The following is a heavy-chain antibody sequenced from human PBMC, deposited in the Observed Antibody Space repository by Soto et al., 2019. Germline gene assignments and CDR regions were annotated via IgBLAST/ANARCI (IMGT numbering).Heavy chain of an antibody. CDR2: IIPIFGTA. V-gene: IGHV1-69*06. Sequence: QVQLVQSGAEVKKPGSSVKVSCKASGGTFSSYAISWVRQAPGQGLEWMGGIIPIFGTANYAQKFQGRVTISADKSTSTAYMGVSSLRSEGTAVYYCARDRPLKRGVIVARPGGGMDVWGQGTTVTVSS. J-gene: IGHJ6*02. CDR3: ARDRPLKRGVIVARPGGGMDV. D-gene: IGHD5-12*01. CDR1: GGTFSSYA.